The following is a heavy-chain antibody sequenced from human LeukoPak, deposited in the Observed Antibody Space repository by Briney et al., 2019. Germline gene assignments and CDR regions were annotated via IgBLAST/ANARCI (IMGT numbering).Heavy chain of an antibody. D-gene: IGHD1-26*01. CDR2: IYHSGST. CDR1: GGSITSSYW. V-gene: IGHV4-4*02. J-gene: IGHJ6*02. CDR3: AKDREYSGSYRPGPTRYYYGMDV. Sequence: SGTLSLTCAVSGGSITSSYWWSWVRQPPGKGLEWIGQIYHSGSTNYNPSLKSRVTISVDKSKNQFSLKLGSVTAADTAVFYCAKDREYSGSYRPGPTRYYYGMDVWGQGTTVTVSS.